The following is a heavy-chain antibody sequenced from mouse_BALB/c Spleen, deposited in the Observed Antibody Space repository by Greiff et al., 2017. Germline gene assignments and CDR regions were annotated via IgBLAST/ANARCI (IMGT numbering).Heavy chain of an antibody. CDR3: ARERYGNCDY. J-gene: IGHJ4*01. CDR1: GYSITSGYY. CDR2: ISYDGSN. V-gene: IGHV3-6*02. Sequence: EVKLVESGPGLVKPSQSLSLTCSVTGYSITSGYYWNWIRQFPGNKLEWMGYISYDGSNNYNPSLKNRISITRDTSKNQFFLKLNSVTTEDTATYYCARERYGNCDYWGQGTSVTVSS. D-gene: IGHD2-10*02.